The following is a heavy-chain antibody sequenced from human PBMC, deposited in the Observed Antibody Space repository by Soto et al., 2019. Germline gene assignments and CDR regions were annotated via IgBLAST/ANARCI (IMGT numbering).Heavy chain of an antibody. CDR1: GGSISYYH. V-gene: IGHV4-4*07. CDR2: IYSSGST. CDR3: ARAICWETLLFDY. Sequence: PSETLSLTCPVSGGSISYYHWSWIRQPAGKGLELIGRIYSSGSTNYNPLLKSRVTMSVDTAKNNVSLRLSSVTAADTAVYYCARAICWETLLFDYLGQGTLVTF. J-gene: IGHJ4*02. D-gene: IGHD1-26*01.